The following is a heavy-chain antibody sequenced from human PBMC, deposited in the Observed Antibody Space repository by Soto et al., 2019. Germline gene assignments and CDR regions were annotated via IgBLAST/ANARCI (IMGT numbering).Heavy chain of an antibody. Sequence: RSLRLSCSASGFTFGNYGMTWVRQAQGKALEWVSTISISGGSLYYADSVKGRFTISRDHSKNTLYLQTNRLRAEDTAVYFCSTQVGELALMLNAIEYLGQGTLVPVSS. CDR1: GFTFGNYG. CDR2: ISISGGSL. CDR3: STQVGELALMLNAIEY. D-gene: IGHD2-8*01. J-gene: IGHJ4*02. V-gene: IGHV3-23*01.